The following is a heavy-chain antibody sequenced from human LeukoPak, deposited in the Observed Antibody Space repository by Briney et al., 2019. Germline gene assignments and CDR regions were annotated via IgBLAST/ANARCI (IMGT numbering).Heavy chain of an antibody. CDR1: GLAFDRYA. Sequence: GGSLRLSCAASGLAFDRYAMSWVRQAPGKGLEWVSVVTGSGDTTYYADSVKGRFTISRDNSKNTLYLQMNSLRAEDTAVYYCARGAPAAASDYWGQGTLVTVSA. CDR2: VTGSGDTT. D-gene: IGHD2-2*01. CDR3: ARGAPAAASDY. J-gene: IGHJ4*02. V-gene: IGHV3-23*01.